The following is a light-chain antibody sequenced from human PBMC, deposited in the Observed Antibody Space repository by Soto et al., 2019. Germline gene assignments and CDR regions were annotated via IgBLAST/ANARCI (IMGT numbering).Light chain of an antibody. V-gene: IGKV3-20*01. CDR2: GAS. CDR3: QQYGSLSWA. Sequence: ELVLTQSPGTLSLSPGERATLSCRASQSVGSDFLAWYQQRPGQPPRILIFGASGRATGIPDRFSGSGSGTDFTLTSSRLEPEDFAVYYCQQYGSLSWAFGQGTKVDIK. CDR1: QSVGSDF. J-gene: IGKJ1*01.